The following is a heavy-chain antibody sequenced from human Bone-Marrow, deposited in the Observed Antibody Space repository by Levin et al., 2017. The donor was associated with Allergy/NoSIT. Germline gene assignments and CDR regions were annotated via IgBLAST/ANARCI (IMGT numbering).Heavy chain of an antibody. CDR3: ARDSNPAPLDY. CDR1: GFTFSDYY. J-gene: IGHJ4*02. Sequence: LSLTCAASGFTFSDYYMSWIRQAPGKGLEWVSYISSSGSTIYYADSVKGRFTISRDNAKNSLYLQMNSLRAEDTAVYYCARDSNPAPLDYWGQGTLVTVSS. V-gene: IGHV3-11*01. CDR2: ISSSGSTI. D-gene: IGHD1-14*01.